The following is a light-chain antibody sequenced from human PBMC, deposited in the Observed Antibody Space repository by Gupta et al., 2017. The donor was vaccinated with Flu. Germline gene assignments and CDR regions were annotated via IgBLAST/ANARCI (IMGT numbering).Light chain of an antibody. J-gene: IGLJ3*02. CDR2: EVS. CDR1: SSDVGGYNY. V-gene: IGLV2-14*01. CDR3: NSYTSSSTLRV. Sequence: QSALTQPASVSGSPGQSITISCTGTSSDVGGYNYVSWYQQYPGKAPKLMIYEVSNRPSGVSNRFSGSKSGNTASLTIAGLQAEDEADYYCNSYTSSSTLRVFGGGTKLTVL.